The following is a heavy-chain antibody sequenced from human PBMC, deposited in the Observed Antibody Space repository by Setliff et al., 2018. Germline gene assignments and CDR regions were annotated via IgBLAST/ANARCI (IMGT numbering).Heavy chain of an antibody. J-gene: IGHJ6*03. CDR2: ISTSSSTI. V-gene: IGHV3-48*01. Sequence: GGSLRLSCVASGFTFSSHGMTWVRLAPGSGLEWISYISTSSSTIYYAGSVKGRFTISRDNANHTLYLQMNSLRADDTAVYYCARLALTGYDSSGYYYALDYYYYMDVWGKGTTVTVSS. CDR1: GFTFSSHG. D-gene: IGHD3-22*01. CDR3: ARLALTGYDSSGYYYALDYYYYMDV.